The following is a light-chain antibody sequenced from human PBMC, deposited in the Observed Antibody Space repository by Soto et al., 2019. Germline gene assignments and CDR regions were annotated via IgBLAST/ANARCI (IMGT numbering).Light chain of an antibody. V-gene: IGKV1-9*01. CDR2: AAS. J-gene: IGKJ3*01. Sequence: IQLTQSPSSLSASVGDRVTITCRASQGISSYLAWYQQKPGRAPKLLIYAASTLQSGVLSRFSGSGSGTDFTLTISRLQPEDFATYYCQQLNSYPLTFGPGTKVDMK. CDR3: QQLNSYPLT. CDR1: QGISSY.